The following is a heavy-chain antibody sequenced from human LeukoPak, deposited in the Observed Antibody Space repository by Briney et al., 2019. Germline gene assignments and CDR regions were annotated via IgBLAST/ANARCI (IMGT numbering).Heavy chain of an antibody. CDR3: ASRSPALDY. J-gene: IGHJ4*02. CDR2: IWYDGSNK. D-gene: IGHD2-2*01. V-gene: IGHV3-33*08. Sequence: PGGSLRLSCAASGFTFTSYEMNWVRQAPGKGLEWVAVIWYDGSNKYYADSVKGRFTISRDNSKNTLYLQMNSLRAEDTAVYYCASRSPALDYWGQGTLVTVSS. CDR1: GFTFTSYE.